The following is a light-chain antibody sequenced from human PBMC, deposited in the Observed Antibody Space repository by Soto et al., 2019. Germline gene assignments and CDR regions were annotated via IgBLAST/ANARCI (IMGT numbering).Light chain of an antibody. V-gene: IGKV3-15*01. Sequence: EIVMTQSPATLSVSPGERATLSCRASQSISSNLAWYQQKPGQVPRLLIYGASTRATGIPARFSGSGSGTEFTLTISSLQSEDFAVYYCQQYNYWPVTFGQGTKVDIK. J-gene: IGKJ1*01. CDR2: GAS. CDR1: QSISSN. CDR3: QQYNYWPVT.